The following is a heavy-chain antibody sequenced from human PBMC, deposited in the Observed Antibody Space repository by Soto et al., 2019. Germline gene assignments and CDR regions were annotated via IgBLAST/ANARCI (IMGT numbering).Heavy chain of an antibody. D-gene: IGHD3-10*01. Sequence: SETLSHTCPVYVGPFSGSTSILFRQPLGKGLARIGEFNHSGSTNYTPSLKSRVTISVDTSKNQFSLKLSSVTAADTAVYYCARGTRLWFGELSVYGPKRQGPYYYGMDVWGQGTTVT. CDR3: ARGTRLWFGELSVYGPKRQGPYYYGMDV. V-gene: IGHV4-34*01. CDR1: VGPFSGST. CDR2: FNHSGST. J-gene: IGHJ6*02.